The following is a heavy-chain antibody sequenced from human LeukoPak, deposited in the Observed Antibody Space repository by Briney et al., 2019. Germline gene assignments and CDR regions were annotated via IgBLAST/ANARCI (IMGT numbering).Heavy chain of an antibody. Sequence: SETLSLTCAAYGGSISGYYWSWIRQPPGKGVEWVGDIHYTGATSYNPSLKSRATISIDTSKNQLSLKLGSVTAADTAVYYCARRNILSAYRFHFWGQGALVTVSS. CDR2: IHYTGAT. CDR1: GGSISGYY. CDR3: ARRNILSAYRFHF. J-gene: IGHJ4*02. D-gene: IGHD3-9*01. V-gene: IGHV4-34*01.